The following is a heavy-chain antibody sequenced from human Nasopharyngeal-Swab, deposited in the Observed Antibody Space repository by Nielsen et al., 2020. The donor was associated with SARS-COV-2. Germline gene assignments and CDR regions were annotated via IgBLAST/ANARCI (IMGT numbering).Heavy chain of an antibody. CDR3: ARGGPRNWFDP. D-gene: IGHD3-10*01. CDR1: GGSISSSNW. Sequence: GSLRLSCAVSGGSISSSNWWSWVRQHPGKGLEWIGYIYYSGSTYYNPSLKSRVTISVDTSKNQFSLKLSSVTAADTAVYYCARGGPRNWFDPWGQGTLVTVSS. J-gene: IGHJ5*02. CDR2: IYYSGST. V-gene: IGHV4-4*02.